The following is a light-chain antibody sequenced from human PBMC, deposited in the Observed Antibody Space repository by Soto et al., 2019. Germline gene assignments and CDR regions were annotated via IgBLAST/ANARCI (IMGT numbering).Light chain of an antibody. Sequence: DIQMTQSPSTLSGSVGDRVTITCRASQTISSWLAWYQQKPGKAPKLLIYTASTLKSGVPSRFSGSGSGTDFTLTISSLQAEDVAVYYCQQYYSTPLTFGQGTRLEIK. CDR1: QTISSW. CDR3: QQYYSTPLT. J-gene: IGKJ5*01. V-gene: IGKV1-5*03. CDR2: TAS.